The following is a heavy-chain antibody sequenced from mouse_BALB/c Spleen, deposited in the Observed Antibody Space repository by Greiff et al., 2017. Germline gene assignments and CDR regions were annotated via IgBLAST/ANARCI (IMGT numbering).Heavy chain of an antibody. CDR3: ASRDYGSTYYFDY. J-gene: IGHJ2*01. Sequence: EVKLVESGPELVKPGASVKISCKTSGYTFTEYTMHWVKQSHGKSLEWIGGINPNNGGTSYNQKFKGKATLTVDKSSSTAYMELRSLTSEDSAVYYCASRDYGSTYYFDYWGQGTTLTVSS. D-gene: IGHD1-1*01. CDR2: INPNNGGT. CDR1: GYTFTEYT. V-gene: IGHV1-18*01.